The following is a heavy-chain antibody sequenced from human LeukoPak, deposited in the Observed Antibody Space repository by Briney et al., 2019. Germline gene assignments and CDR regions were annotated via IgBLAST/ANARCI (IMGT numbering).Heavy chain of an antibody. CDR1: GFSFSSYG. V-gene: IGHV3-30*18. Sequence: PGRSLRLSCAASGFSFSSYGMHWVRQAPGKGLEWVAVISYDGSNKYYADSVKGRFTISRDNSKNTLYLQMNSLRAEDTAVYYCAKIFPGYDSSGLDYWGQGTLVTVSS. J-gene: IGHJ4*02. CDR3: AKIFPGYDSSGLDY. D-gene: IGHD3-22*01. CDR2: ISYDGSNK.